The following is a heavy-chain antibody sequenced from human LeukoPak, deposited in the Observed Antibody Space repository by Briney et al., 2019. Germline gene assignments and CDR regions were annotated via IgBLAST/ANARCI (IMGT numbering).Heavy chain of an antibody. Sequence: GASVKVSCKTSGYTFTDYYMHWVRQAPGQGLEWMGWINPNSGGTNYAQKFQGRVTMTRDTSISTAYMELSRLRSDDTAVYYCARDLTVTTPGDLGYWGQGTLVTVSS. V-gene: IGHV1-2*02. CDR2: INPNSGGT. J-gene: IGHJ4*02. CDR3: ARDLTVTTPGDLGY. D-gene: IGHD4-17*01. CDR1: GYTFTDYY.